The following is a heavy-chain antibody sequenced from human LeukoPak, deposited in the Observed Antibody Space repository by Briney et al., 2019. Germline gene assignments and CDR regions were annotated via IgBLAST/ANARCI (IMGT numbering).Heavy chain of an antibody. V-gene: IGHV1-69*06. CDR3: ARERHDYGDFDY. J-gene: IGHJ4*02. Sequence: SVKVSCKASGGTFSSYAISWVRQAPGQGLEWMGGIILIFDTANYAQKFKGRLTITADKSTSTAYMELSSLRSEVTAVYYCARERHDYGDFDYWGQGTLVTVSS. CDR2: IILIFDTA. D-gene: IGHD4-17*01. CDR1: GGTFSSYA.